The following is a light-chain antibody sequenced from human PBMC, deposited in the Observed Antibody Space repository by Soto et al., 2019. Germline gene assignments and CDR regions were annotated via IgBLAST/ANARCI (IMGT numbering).Light chain of an antibody. CDR2: EAS. CDR1: HDISTY. J-gene: IGKJ5*01. V-gene: IGKV1-9*01. Sequence: DIQLTQSPSLLSASVGDRVTVTCRASHDISTYLAWYQQKPGKAPKLMIYEASTLQSGVPSRFSGSGSGTEFTLKISGLLPEDFATYHCQQLNTLPFTFGQGTRLEIK. CDR3: QQLNTLPFT.